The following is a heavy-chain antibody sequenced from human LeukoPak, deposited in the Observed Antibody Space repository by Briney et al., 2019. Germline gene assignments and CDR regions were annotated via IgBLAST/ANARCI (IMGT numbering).Heavy chain of an antibody. CDR2: IWYDGSNK. V-gene: IGHV3-33*01. CDR3: ARAIYNSDRTDFDY. D-gene: IGHD2/OR15-2a*01. J-gene: IGHJ4*02. Sequence: PGGSLRLSCAASGFTFSSYGMHWVRQAPGKGLEWVAVIWYDGSNKYYADSVKGRFTISRDNSKNTLYLQMNSLRAEDTAVYYCARAIYNSDRTDFDYWAREPWSPSPQ. CDR1: GFTFSSYG.